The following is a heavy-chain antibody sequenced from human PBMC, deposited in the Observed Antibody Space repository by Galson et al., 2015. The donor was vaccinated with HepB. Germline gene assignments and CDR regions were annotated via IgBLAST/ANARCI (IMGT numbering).Heavy chain of an antibody. D-gene: IGHD6-19*01. CDR2: ISSSSSYI. J-gene: IGHJ2*01. V-gene: IGHV3-21*01. Sequence: SLRLSCAASGFTFSGYSMNWVRQAPGKGLEWVSSISSSSSYIYYADSVKGRFTISRDNAKNSLYLQMNSLRAEDTAVYYCARAYSSGWYLWYFDLWGRGTLVTVSS. CDR1: GFTFSGYS. CDR3: ARAYSSGWYLWYFDL.